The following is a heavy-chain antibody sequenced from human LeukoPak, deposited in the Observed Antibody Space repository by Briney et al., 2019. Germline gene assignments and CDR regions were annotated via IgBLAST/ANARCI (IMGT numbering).Heavy chain of an antibody. V-gene: IGHV1-18*04. CDR3: ARRGYYDSSSDY. CDR1: GYTFTGYY. J-gene: IGHJ4*02. Sequence: RASVKVSCKASGYTFTGYYMHWVRQAPGQGLEWMGWISAYNGNTNYAQKLQGRVTMTTDTSTSTAYMELRSLRSDDTAVYYCARRGYYDSSSDYWGQGTLVTVSS. D-gene: IGHD3-22*01. CDR2: ISAYNGNT.